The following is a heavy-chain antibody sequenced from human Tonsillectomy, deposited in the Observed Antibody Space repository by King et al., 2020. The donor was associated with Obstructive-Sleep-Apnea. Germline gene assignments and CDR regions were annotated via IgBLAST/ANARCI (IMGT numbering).Heavy chain of an antibody. J-gene: IGHJ4*02. CDR2: ISGSGGTT. Sequence: VQLVESGGGLLKPGGSLRLSCAASGFTFSSYAMSWVRQAPGKGLEWVSAISGSGGTTYNADSVKGRFTISRDNSKNTLYLQMNSLRAEDTAVYYCAKGREMYSSGHDYWGQGTLVTVSS. D-gene: IGHD6-19*01. CDR1: GFTFSSYA. V-gene: IGHV3-23*04. CDR3: AKGREMYSSGHDY.